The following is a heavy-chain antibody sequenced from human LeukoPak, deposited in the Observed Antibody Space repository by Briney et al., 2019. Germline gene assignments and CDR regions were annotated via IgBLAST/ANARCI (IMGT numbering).Heavy chain of an antibody. CDR3: ARDPAHGDRYYCFDY. CDR1: GFTFSSYW. V-gene: IGHV3-74*01. Sequence: GGSLRLSCAASGFTFSSYWMHWVRQAPGKGLVWVSRINSDGSSTSYADSVKGRFTISRDNAKNTLYLQMNSLRAEDTAVYYCARDPAHGDRYYCFDYWGQGTLVTVSS. J-gene: IGHJ4*02. D-gene: IGHD3-10*01. CDR2: INSDGSST.